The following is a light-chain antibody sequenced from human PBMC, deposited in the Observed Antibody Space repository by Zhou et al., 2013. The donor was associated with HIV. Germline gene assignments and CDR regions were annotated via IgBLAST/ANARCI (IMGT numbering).Light chain of an antibody. V-gene: IGKV3-20*01. CDR3: QQYGNSRPIT. CDR2: GAS. Sequence: EIVLTQSPGTLSLSPGDRATLSCRASQSLTYSYLAWYQHKPGQAPRLLMSGASTRATGTPDRFSGTVSGTDFTLTISRLEPEDFAVYYCQQYGNSRPITFGQGTRLEIK. J-gene: IGKJ5*01. CDR1: QSLTYSY.